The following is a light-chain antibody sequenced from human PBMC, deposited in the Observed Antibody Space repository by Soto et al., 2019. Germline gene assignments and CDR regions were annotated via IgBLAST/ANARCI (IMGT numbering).Light chain of an antibody. CDR2: GAS. CDR3: QQYDYWWT. J-gene: IGKJ1*01. Sequence: IVLTQSPGTLSLSAGERATLFCRASQSVSTYLAWYQQKPGQAPRLLIYGASSRATGIPDRFSGSGSGTYFTLTISRLEPEEFGIYDCQQYDYWWTFGQGTKVYIK. V-gene: IGKV3-20*01. CDR1: QSVSTY.